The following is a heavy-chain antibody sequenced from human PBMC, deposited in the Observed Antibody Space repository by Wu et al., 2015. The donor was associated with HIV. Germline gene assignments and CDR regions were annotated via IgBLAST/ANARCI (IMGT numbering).Heavy chain of an antibody. Sequence: QVQLVQSGAEVKKPGASVKVSCKASGYTFTGYYMHWVRQAPGQGLEWMGWINPNSGGTNFAQKFQGRVTMTTDSSTRTAYMDLRSLTSDDTAVYYCARVTLYYDNLSGYYSFPYWGQGTLVTVSS. J-gene: IGHJ4*02. CDR1: GYTFTGYY. CDR3: ARVTLYYDNLSGYYSFPY. CDR2: INPNSGGT. V-gene: IGHV1-2*02. D-gene: IGHD3-9*01.